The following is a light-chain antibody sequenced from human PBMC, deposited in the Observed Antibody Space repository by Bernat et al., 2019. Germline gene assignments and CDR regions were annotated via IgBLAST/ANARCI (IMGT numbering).Light chain of an antibody. CDR1: TSNIGINA. CDR2: LNK. J-gene: IGLJ3*02. Sequence: QSVLTQPPSASGTPGQSITISCSGTTSNIGINAVHWYQHLPGAAPKLLIYLNKERPSGVPVRFSGVKSGTSASLAISGLHSGDDGVYYCAAWDDGLNAWLCGGGTKLTVL. V-gene: IGLV1-44*01. CDR3: AAWDDGLNAWL.